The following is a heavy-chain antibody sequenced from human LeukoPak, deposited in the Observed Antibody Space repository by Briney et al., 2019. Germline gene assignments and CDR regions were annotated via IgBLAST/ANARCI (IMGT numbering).Heavy chain of an antibody. D-gene: IGHD4-17*01. CDR2: ISYDGSNK. CDR1: GFTFSNYG. J-gene: IGHJ4*02. V-gene: IGHV3-30*03. CDR3: ARDEEYGDYPYYFDY. Sequence: GGSLRLSCAASGFTFSNYGMHWVRQAPGKGLEWVAVISYDGSNKYYADSVKGRFTISRDNSKYTLYLQMNSLRAEDTAVFYCARDEEYGDYPYYFDYWGQGTLVTVSS.